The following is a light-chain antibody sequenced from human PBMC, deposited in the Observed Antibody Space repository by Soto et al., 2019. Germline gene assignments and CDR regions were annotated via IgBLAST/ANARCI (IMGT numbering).Light chain of an antibody. Sequence: DIQLTQSPSFLSASVGDRVIITCRASQDIRNYVAWFQQKPGKAPKVLIYAASTLQGGVPSRFSGSGSGTEFTLTISSLQPEDFATYFCQQLISYPFTFGPGTKVDIK. V-gene: IGKV1-9*01. CDR1: QDIRNY. J-gene: IGKJ3*01. CDR2: AAS. CDR3: QQLISYPFT.